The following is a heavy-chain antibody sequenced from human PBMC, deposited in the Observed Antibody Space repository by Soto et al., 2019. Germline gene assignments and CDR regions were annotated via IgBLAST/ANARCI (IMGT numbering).Heavy chain of an antibody. CDR2: FRPGGDGGTT. J-gene: IGHJ4*02. CDR3: AKKVNSSPGSQYCEY. V-gene: IGHV3-23*01. CDR1: GFTFSCSS. D-gene: IGHD1-1*01. Sequence: GGTRRRSWAASGFTFSCSSLCRSRKDPGQGLEWASGFRPGGDGGTTYYADSVKGRFTISRDYSKNTLNLQTNSPRPEDTATDPCAKKVNSSPGSQYCEYWGQRSLGTVSS.